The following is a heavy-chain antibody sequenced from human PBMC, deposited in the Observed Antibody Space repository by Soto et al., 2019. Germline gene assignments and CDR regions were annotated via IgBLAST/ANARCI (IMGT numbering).Heavy chain of an antibody. V-gene: IGHV1-18*04. J-gene: IGHJ6*02. D-gene: IGHD2-2*01. CDR3: ARVPREIILVGMDV. CDR2: ISGKTGKT. Sequence: QVPLVQSGPEVEKPGASVKVSCKASGYTFTSYGISWVRQAPGQGLEWMGWISGKTGKTNYAQKFQGRVTISTDTSTSTAYMELRSLRSDDTAVYYCARVPREIILVGMDVWGQGTTVTVSS. CDR1: GYTFTSYG.